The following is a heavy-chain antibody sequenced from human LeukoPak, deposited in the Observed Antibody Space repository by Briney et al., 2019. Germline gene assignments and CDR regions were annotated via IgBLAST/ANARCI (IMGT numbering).Heavy chain of an antibody. CDR1: GFTFSSYT. CDR2: IRSSSSYI. J-gene: IGHJ4*02. D-gene: IGHD4-17*01. V-gene: IGHV3-21*01. Sequence: PGGSLRLSCAASGFTFSSYTMNWVRQAPGKGLEWASSIRSSSSYIYYADSVKGRFTISRDNAKNSLYLQMNSLRAEDTAVYYCARDARMTTVTPWGFDYWGQGTPVTVST. CDR3: ARDARMTTVTPWGFDY.